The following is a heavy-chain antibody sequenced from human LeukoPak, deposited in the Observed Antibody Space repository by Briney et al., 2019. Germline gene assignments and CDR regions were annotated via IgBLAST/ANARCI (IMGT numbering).Heavy chain of an antibody. D-gene: IGHD3-3*01. CDR2: IKTDGSEK. J-gene: IGHJ4*02. Sequence: GGSLRLSCAASGFIFSDSYMSWVRQAPGKGLEWVATIKTDGSEKFHVDSVKGRFTISRDNAKNSLYLQMNSLRAEDTAVYYCARAVTIFGVVITDYFDYWGQGTLVTVSS. CDR1: GFIFSDSY. V-gene: IGHV3-7*01. CDR3: ARAVTIFGVVITDYFDY.